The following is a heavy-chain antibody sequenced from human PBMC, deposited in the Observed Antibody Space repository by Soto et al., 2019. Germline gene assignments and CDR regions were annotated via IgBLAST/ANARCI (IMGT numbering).Heavy chain of an antibody. J-gene: IGHJ6*02. CDR1: GGSISSSSYY. D-gene: IGHD2-2*01. CDR3: ARRSGYCSSTSCYEGGALYYYGMDV. Sequence: SETLSLTCTVSGGSISSSSYYWGWIRQPPGKGLEWIGSIYYSGSTYYNPSLKSRVTISVDTSKNQFSLKLSSVTAADTAVYYCARRSGYCSSTSCYEGGALYYYGMDVWGQGTTVTVSS. V-gene: IGHV4-39*01. CDR2: IYYSGST.